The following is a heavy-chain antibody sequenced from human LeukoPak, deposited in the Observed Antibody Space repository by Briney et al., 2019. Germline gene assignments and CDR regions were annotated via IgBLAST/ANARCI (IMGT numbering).Heavy chain of an antibody. Sequence: SETLSLTCAVYGGSFSGYYWSWIRQPPGKGLEWIGEINHSGSTNYNPSLKSRVTTSVDTSKNQFSLKLSSVTAADTAVYYCARDPVDTAVDYWGQGTLVTVSS. J-gene: IGHJ4*02. D-gene: IGHD5-18*01. V-gene: IGHV4-34*01. CDR3: ARDPVDTAVDY. CDR1: GGSFSGYY. CDR2: INHSGST.